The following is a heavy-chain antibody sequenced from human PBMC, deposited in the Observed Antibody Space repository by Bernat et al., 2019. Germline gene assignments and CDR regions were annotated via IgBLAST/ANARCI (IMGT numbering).Heavy chain of an antibody. CDR1: GFTFDDYA. CDR3: AKEAAAGTDHYYYYGMDV. V-gene: IGHV3-9*01. CDR2: ISWNSGSI. Sequence: EVQLVESGGGLVQPGRSLRLSCAASGFTFDDYAMHWVRQAPGKGLEWVSGISWNSGSIGYADSGKGRFTISRDNAKNSLYLQMNSLRAEDTALYYCAKEAAAGTDHYYYYGMDVWGQGTTVTVSS. J-gene: IGHJ6*02. D-gene: IGHD6-13*01.